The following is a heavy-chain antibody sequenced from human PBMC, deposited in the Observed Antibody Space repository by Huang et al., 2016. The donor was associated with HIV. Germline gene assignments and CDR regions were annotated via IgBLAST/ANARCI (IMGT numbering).Heavy chain of an antibody. J-gene: IGHJ3*02. V-gene: IGHV4-39*01. D-gene: IGHD3-22*01. CDR3: ARHFSYYDSSGYTPWDAFDI. CDR1: GGSITSSSYY. Sequence: QLQLQGSGPGLVKPSETLSLTCTVSGGSITSSSYYWGWIRQPPGKGLAGVGSVYYSGSTDYNPSLKSRVTVAVDTSKNQFSLKLGSVTAADTAVYYCARHFSYYDSSGYTPWDAFDIWGQGTMVTVSS. CDR2: VYYSGST.